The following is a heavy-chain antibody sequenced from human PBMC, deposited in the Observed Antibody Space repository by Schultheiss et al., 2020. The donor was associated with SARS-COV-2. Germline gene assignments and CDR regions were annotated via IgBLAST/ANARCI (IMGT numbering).Heavy chain of an antibody. CDR3: ARAVDIVATSIPSFFDY. Sequence: ASVKVSCKASGYTFTGYYMHWVRQAPGQGLEWMGWINPNSGGTNYAQKFQGRVTMTRDTSISTAYMELRSLRSDDTAVYFCARAVDIVATSIPSFFDYWGQGTLVTVSS. D-gene: IGHD5-12*01. J-gene: IGHJ4*02. V-gene: IGHV1-2*02. CDR1: GYTFTGYY. CDR2: INPNSGGT.